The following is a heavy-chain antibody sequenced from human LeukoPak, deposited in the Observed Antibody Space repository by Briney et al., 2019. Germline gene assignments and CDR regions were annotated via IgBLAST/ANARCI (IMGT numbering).Heavy chain of an antibody. Sequence: GESLKISCKGSGSSFTNYWIGLVRQMPGKGLEWMGIIYPGDSATRYRPSFQGQVTISADKSISTAYLQWSSLKASDTAMYYCARRVPGTFYFDYWGQGTLVTVSS. CDR3: ARRVPGTFYFDY. J-gene: IGHJ4*02. D-gene: IGHD1-1*01. CDR1: GSSFTNYW. CDR2: IYPGDSAT. V-gene: IGHV5-51*01.